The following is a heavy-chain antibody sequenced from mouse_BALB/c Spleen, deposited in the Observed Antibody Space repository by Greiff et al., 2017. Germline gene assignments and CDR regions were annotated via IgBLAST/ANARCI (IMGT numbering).Heavy chain of an antibody. Sequence: VQLQQSGAELVRPGTSVKVSCKASGYTFTSYWMHWVKQRPGQGLEWIGYINPSTGYTEYNQKFKDKATLTADKSSSTAYMQLSSLTSEDSAVYYCARSRYGNLYWYFDVWGAGTTVTVSS. J-gene: IGHJ1*01. CDR2: INPSTGYT. CDR3: ARSRYGNLYWYFDV. CDR1: GYTFTSYW. V-gene: IGHV1-4*01. D-gene: IGHD2-10*02.